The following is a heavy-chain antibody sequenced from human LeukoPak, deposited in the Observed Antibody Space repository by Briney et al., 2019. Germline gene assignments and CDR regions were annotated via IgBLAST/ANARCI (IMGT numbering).Heavy chain of an antibody. V-gene: IGHV4-38-2*02. D-gene: IGHD5-18*01. J-gene: IGHJ6*03. Sequence: SETLSLTCTVSGYSISSGYYWGWIRQPPGEGLEWIGSIYHSGSTYYNPSLKSRVTISVDTSKNQFSLKLSSVTAADTAVYYCARAGIQLWTNYYYYYMDVWGKGTTVTVSS. CDR1: GYSISSGYY. CDR2: IYHSGST. CDR3: ARAGIQLWTNYYYYYMDV.